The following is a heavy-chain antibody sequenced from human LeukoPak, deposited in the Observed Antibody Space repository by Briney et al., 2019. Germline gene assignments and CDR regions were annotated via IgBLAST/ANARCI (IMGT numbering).Heavy chain of an antibody. Sequence: GGSLRLSCAASGFTLSNYAMSWVRQAPGKGLEWVSTISTGGSDTYYADSVKGRFTISRDSSESAIYLHMSSLRGEDTAIYYCGQGVMVVGGTAYCDYWGQGTLVTVSS. J-gene: IGHJ4*02. D-gene: IGHD3-16*01. CDR1: GFTLSNYA. CDR2: ISTGGSDT. CDR3: GQGVMVVGGTAYCDY. V-gene: IGHV3-23*01.